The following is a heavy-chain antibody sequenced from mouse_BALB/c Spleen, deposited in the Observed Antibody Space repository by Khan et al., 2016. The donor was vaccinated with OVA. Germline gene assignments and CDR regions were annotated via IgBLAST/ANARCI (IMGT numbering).Heavy chain of an antibody. CDR2: INPHIGET. Sequence: EVQLQQSGPELVKPGASVKISCKASGYSFTGYFMNWVMQSHGKSLEWIGRINPHIGETFYNQKFKGKATLTVDEYSSTAHMELRSLASEDSAVYYCARKTGSDFDYWGQGTTLTVSS. V-gene: IGHV1-20*02. CDR1: GYSFTGYF. J-gene: IGHJ2*01. CDR3: ARKTGSDFDY. D-gene: IGHD1-1*01.